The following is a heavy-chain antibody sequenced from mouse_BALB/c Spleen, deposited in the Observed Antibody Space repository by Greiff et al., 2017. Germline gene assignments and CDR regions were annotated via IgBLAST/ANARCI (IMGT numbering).Heavy chain of an antibody. V-gene: IGHV1-87*01. CDR3: ARCDGNFWYFDV. J-gene: IGHJ1*01. CDR2: IYPGDGDT. CDR1: GYTFTSYW. Sequence: QVQLKQSGAELARPGASVKLSCKASGYTFTSYWMQWVKQRPGQGLEWIGAIYPGDGDTRYTQKFKGKATLTADKSSSTAYMQLSSLASEDSAVYYCARCDGNFWYFDVWGAGTTVTVSS. D-gene: IGHD2-1*01.